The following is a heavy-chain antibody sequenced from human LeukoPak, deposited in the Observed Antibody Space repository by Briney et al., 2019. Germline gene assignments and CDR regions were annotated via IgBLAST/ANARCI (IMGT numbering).Heavy chain of an antibody. CDR3: ARAYYYDSSGWFDP. J-gene: IGHJ5*02. V-gene: IGHV1-2*02. CDR2: INPNSGGT. Sequence: ASVKVSCKASGYTFTGYYMHWVRQAPGQGLEWMGWINPNSGGTNHAQKFQGRVTMARDTSISTAYMELSRLGSDDTAVYYCARAYYYDSSGWFDPWGQGTLVTVSS. D-gene: IGHD3-22*01. CDR1: GYTFTGYY.